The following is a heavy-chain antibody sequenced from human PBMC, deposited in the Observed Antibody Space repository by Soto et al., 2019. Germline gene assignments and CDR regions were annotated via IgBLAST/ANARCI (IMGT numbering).Heavy chain of an antibody. CDR1: GGSVSSGSYY. D-gene: IGHD2-2*02. CDR2: IYYSGTT. CDR3: ARDRCSSTSCYTGYYYGMDV. J-gene: IGHJ6*02. V-gene: IGHV4-61*01. Sequence: PSETLSLTCTVSGGSVSSGSYYWSWIRQPPGKGLEWIGYIYYSGTTNYNPSLKSRVTISVDTSKNQFSLKLSSVTAADTAVYYWARDRCSSTSCYTGYYYGMDVWGQGTTVTVSS.